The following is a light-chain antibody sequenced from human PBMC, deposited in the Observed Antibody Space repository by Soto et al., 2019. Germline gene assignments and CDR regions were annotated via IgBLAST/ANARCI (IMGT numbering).Light chain of an antibody. CDR3: QQFNSYPLT. V-gene: IGKV1-5*01. CDR2: DAS. Sequence: DIQMTQSPSTLSAFLGDRVTITCRASQSISSRLAWYQQKPGKAPKFLIYDASSLESGVPSRFSGSGSGTQFTLTISSLQPDDSATYYCQQFNSYPLTFGGGTKVDI. CDR1: QSISSR. J-gene: IGKJ4*01.